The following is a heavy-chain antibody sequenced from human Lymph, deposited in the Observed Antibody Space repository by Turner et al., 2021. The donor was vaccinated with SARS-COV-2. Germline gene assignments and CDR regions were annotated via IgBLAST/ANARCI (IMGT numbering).Heavy chain of an antibody. CDR1: GFTFSSYW. J-gene: IGHJ4*02. V-gene: IGHV3-7*03. CDR3: AREDTVMVYDY. CDR2: RKQDGSEK. Sequence: EVQLVESGGGLVQPGGSLRLSCAASGFTFSSYWMSWVRQAPGKGLEWVANRKQDGSEKYYVDSVKGRFTISRDNAKNSLYLQMNSLRAEDTAVYYCAREDTVMVYDYWGQGTLVTVSS. D-gene: IGHD5-18*01.